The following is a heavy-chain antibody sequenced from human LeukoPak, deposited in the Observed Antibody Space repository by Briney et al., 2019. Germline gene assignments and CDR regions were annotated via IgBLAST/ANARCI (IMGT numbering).Heavy chain of an antibody. CDR2: ISSSSSYI. CDR1: GFTFSSYS. D-gene: IGHD1-26*01. V-gene: IGHV3-21*01. CDR3: ARDVGASAPDAFDI. J-gene: IGHJ3*02. Sequence: PGGSLRLSCAASGFTFSSYSMNWVRQAPGRGLEWVSSISSSSSYIYYADSVKGRFTISRDNAKNSLYLQMNSLRAEDTAVYYCARDVGASAPDAFDIWGQGTMVTVSS.